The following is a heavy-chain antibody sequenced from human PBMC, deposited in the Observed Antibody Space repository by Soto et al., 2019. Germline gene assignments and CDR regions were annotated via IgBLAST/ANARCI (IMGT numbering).Heavy chain of an antibody. CDR2: ISGGGVT. Sequence: GGSLRLSCAASVFTFSSYAMTWVRQAPGKGLEWVSAISGGGVTYYADSVKGRFTISRDNFKNTLYLQMHSLRAEDTAAYYCAKWHTYNYDSLAYSGFDCWGQGTQVTVSS. CDR3: AKWHTYNYDSLAYSGFDC. J-gene: IGHJ4*02. D-gene: IGHD3-22*01. V-gene: IGHV3-23*01. CDR1: VFTFSSYA.